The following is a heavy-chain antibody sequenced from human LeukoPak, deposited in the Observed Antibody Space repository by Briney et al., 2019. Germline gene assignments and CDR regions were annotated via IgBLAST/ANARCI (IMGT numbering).Heavy chain of an antibody. CDR3: ARTWSAYYFDY. D-gene: IGHD3-3*01. V-gene: IGHV3-23*01. CDR2: ITGRGDRT. Sequence: PGGSLRLSCAASGFTFSNYAMRGVRQAPGKGREWVSTITGRGDRTYYADSVKGRFTVSRDNSKNKLYLKMNTVSAADTAVYYCARTWSAYYFDYWGQGTMVTVSS. CDR1: GFTFSNYA. J-gene: IGHJ4*02.